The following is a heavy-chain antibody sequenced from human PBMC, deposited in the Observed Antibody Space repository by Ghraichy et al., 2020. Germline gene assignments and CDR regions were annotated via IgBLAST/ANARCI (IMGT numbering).Heavy chain of an antibody. CDR1: GFTFSTYA. CDR3: ARDRVAAAGYYFDY. J-gene: IGHJ4*02. CDR2: ISDGTNK. D-gene: IGHD6-13*01. Sequence: GGSLRLSCAASGFTFSTYALHWVRQAPGKGLEWVAVISDGTNKYYADSVKGRFTISRDNSKNTLYLQMSSLRPEDTAVYYCARDRVAAAGYYFDYWGQGTLVTVSS. V-gene: IGHV3-30-3*01.